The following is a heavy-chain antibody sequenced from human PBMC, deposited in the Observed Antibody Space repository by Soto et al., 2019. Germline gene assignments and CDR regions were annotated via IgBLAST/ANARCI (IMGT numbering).Heavy chain of an antibody. J-gene: IGHJ6*02. V-gene: IGHV1-2*04. Sequence: ASVKVSCKASGYTFTGYYMHWVRQAPGQGLEWMGWINPNSGGTNYAQKFQGWVTMTRDTSISTAYMELSRLRADDTAVYYCARELAPIVVVPAAATHYYGMDVWGQGTTVTVSS. CDR1: GYTFTGYY. CDR3: ARELAPIVVVPAAATHYYGMDV. CDR2: INPNSGGT. D-gene: IGHD2-2*01.